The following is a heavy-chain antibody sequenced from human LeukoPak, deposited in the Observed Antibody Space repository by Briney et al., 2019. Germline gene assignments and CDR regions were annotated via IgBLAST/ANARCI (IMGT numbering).Heavy chain of an antibody. V-gene: IGHV4-34*01. CDR1: GGSFSGYY. Sequence: SETLSLTCAVYGGSFSGYYWSWIRQPPGKGLEWIGEINHSGSTNYNPSLKSRVTISVDTSKNQFSLRLSSVTAADTAVYYCARGLVGYDFWSGYFGTTFDYWGQGTLVTVSS. CDR3: ARGLVGYDFWSGYFGTTFDY. D-gene: IGHD3-3*01. CDR2: INHSGST. J-gene: IGHJ4*02.